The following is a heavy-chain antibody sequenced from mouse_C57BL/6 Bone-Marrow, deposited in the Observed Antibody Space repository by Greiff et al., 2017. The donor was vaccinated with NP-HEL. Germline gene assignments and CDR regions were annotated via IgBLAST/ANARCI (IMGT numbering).Heavy chain of an antibody. CDR3: AGVAAQTYAMDY. Sequence: VQLQQSGPGLVKPSQSLFLTCSITGFPITSGYYWIWIRQSPGKPLEWMGYITHSGETFYNPSLQSPISITRETSKNQFFLQLNSVTTEDTAMYYCAGVAAQTYAMDYWGQGTSVTVSS. J-gene: IGHJ4*01. D-gene: IGHD3-2*02. CDR2: ITHSGET. CDR1: GFPITSGYY. V-gene: IGHV12-3*01.